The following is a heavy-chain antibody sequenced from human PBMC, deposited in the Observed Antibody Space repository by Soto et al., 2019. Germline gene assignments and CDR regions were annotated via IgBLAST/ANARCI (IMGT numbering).Heavy chain of an antibody. V-gene: IGHV4-59*12. D-gene: IGHD6-19*01. J-gene: IGHJ4*02. CDR1: DGSIRSYY. CDR3: ARESRAVAGDYFDY. Sequence: PSETLSLTCTVSDGSIRSYYWNWIRQPPGKGLEWIGYISDSGTTNYNLSLKSRVTISLDTSKSQFSLKLSSVTAADTAVYYCARESRAVAGDYFDYWGQGALVTVSS. CDR2: ISDSGTT.